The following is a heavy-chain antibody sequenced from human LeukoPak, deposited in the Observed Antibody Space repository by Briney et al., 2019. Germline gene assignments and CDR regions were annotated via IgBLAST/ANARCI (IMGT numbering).Heavy chain of an antibody. CDR3: ARSGVTALSWVDP. J-gene: IGHJ5*02. V-gene: IGHV4-59*08. D-gene: IGHD2-21*02. Sequence: SETLSLTCTVSGGSMSSYYWSWIRQPPGKGLEWIGYISYSRSTNYNPSLKSRITISVDTSKNQFSLKLSSVTAADTAVYYCARSGVTALSWVDPWGQGTLVTVSS. CDR1: GGSMSSYY. CDR2: ISYSRST.